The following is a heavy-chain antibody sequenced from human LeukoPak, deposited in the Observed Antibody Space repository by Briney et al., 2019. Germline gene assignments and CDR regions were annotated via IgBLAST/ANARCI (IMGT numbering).Heavy chain of an antibody. CDR2: IYYSGST. Sequence: SETLSLTCTVSLGSISSSTYYWGWIRQPPGKGLEWIGSIYYSGSTSYNPSLKSRVAISVDTSKNQFSLQLDSVTAADTAVYYCARNASDSGTSYFDYWGQGTLVTVSS. V-gene: IGHV4-39*01. D-gene: IGHD1-26*01. CDR1: LGSISSSTYY. CDR3: ARNASDSGTSYFDY. J-gene: IGHJ4*02.